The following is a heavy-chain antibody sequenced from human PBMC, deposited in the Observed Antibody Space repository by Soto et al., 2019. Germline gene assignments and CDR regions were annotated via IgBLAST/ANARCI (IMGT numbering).Heavy chain of an antibody. CDR3: ARDDGRDGPRGSDY. D-gene: IGHD2-15*01. CDR2: IYSGGST. J-gene: IGHJ4*02. Sequence: EVQLVESGGGLIQPGGSLRLSCAASGFTVSSNYMSWVRQAPGKGLEWVSVIYSGGSTYYADSVKGRFTISRDNSKNTLYLQMNSLRAEDTAVYYCARDDGRDGPRGSDYWGQGTLVTVSS. CDR1: GFTVSSNY. V-gene: IGHV3-53*01.